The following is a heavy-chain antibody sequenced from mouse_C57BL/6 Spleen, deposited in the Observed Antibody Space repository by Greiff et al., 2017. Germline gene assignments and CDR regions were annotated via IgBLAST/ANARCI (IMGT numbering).Heavy chain of an antibody. CDR3: AALYYSKSFDV. CDR1: GYTFTSYW. D-gene: IGHD2-5*01. Sequence: QVQLQQPGAELVKPGASVKLSCKASGYTFTSYWMHWVKQRPGQGLEWIGMIHPNSGSTDYNEKFKSKATLTVDKSSSTAYMQLSSLTSEDSAVYYCAALYYSKSFDVWGTGTTVTVSS. V-gene: IGHV1-64*01. J-gene: IGHJ1*03. CDR2: IHPNSGST.